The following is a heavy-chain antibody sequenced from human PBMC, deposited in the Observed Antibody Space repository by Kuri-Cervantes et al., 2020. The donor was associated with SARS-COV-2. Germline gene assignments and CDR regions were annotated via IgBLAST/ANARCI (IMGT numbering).Heavy chain of an antibody. CDR1: GFTFSSYW. Sequence: GESLKISCAASGFTFSSYWMSWVRQAPGKGLEWVANIKQDGSEKYYVDSVKGRFTLSRDNAKNSLYLQMNSLRAEDTAVYYCATGVRGYSYGPDYWGQGTLVTVSS. J-gene: IGHJ4*02. V-gene: IGHV3-7*05. D-gene: IGHD5-18*01. CDR2: IKQDGSEK. CDR3: ATGVRGYSYGPDY.